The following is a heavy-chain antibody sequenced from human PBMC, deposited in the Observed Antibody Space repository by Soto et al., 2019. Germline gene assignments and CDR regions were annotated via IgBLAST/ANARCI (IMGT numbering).Heavy chain of an antibody. CDR3: ARVVPGAEAWCGP. D-gene: IGHD2-2*01. Sequence: ASRKVSCKTSGYTFSNYGITWVRQAPGQPLEWLGWISLYSDGTNYAQKFQGRVSMTTDTSTTTAYMELRSLRSDDTAVYYCARVVPGAEAWCGPWGQGTLVTVSS. J-gene: IGHJ5*02. V-gene: IGHV1-18*01. CDR2: ISLYSDGT. CDR1: GYTFSNYG.